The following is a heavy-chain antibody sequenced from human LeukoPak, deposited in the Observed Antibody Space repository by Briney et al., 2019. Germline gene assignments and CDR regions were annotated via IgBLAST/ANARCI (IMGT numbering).Heavy chain of an antibody. Sequence: PGGSLRLSCAASGFSFSNYGMHWVRQSPGKGLEWVAFMQYDGNDKFYADSVRGRFTISRDNSKNTMWLQMNSLRAEDTAVYYCAKEKQLEPFDSWGQGTLVTVSS. CDR2: MQYDGNDK. CDR3: AKEKQLEPFDS. V-gene: IGHV3-30*02. D-gene: IGHD1-1*01. CDR1: GFSFSNYG. J-gene: IGHJ4*02.